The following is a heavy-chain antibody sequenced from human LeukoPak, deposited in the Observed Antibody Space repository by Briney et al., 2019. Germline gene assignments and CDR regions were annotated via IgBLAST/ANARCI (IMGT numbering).Heavy chain of an antibody. V-gene: IGHV4-34*01. CDR2: INHSGST. CDR1: GGSFSGYY. D-gene: IGHD6-13*01. Sequence: SSETLSLTCAVYGGSFSGYYWSWIRQPPGKGLEWIGEINHSGSTNYKPSLKSRVTISVDTSENQFSLKLSSVTAADTAVYYCARREQQLSNYYYYVYVWGKGTTVTISS. J-gene: IGHJ6*03. CDR3: ARREQQLSNYYYYVYV.